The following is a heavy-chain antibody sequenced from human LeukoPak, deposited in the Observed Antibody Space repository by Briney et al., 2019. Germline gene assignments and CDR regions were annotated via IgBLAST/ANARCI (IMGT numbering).Heavy chain of an antibody. V-gene: IGHV3-53*05. CDR2: IYSGGTT. CDR1: GFSISSNF. Sequence: PGGSLRLSCAASGFSISSNFMSWVRQAPGKGLEWVSVIYSGGTTYYADSVKGRFTISRDNSKNTVYLQMNSLRVEDTAVYYCGKDFEWSLDYWGQGTLVTVSS. CDR3: GKDFEWSLDY. J-gene: IGHJ4*02. D-gene: IGHD3-3*01.